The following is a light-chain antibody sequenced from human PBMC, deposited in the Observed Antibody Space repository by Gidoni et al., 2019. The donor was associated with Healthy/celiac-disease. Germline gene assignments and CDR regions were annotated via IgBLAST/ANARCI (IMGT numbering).Light chain of an antibody. CDR2: GAS. CDR1: QSVSSN. Sequence: EIVMTQSPATLSVSPGERATLSCRASQSVSSNLAWYQKKPGQAPRLLIYGASTRATGIPARFSGSGSGTEFTLTISSLQSEDFAVYYCQQYNNWPPWTFGQXTKVEIK. CDR3: QQYNNWPPWT. J-gene: IGKJ1*01. V-gene: IGKV3-15*01.